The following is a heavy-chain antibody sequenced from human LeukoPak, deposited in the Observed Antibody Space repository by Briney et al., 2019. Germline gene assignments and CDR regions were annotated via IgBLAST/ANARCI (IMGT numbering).Heavy chain of an antibody. D-gene: IGHD3-22*01. V-gene: IGHV1-8*01. Sequence: ASVKVSCKAAGYTFTSYDINWVRQATGQGLEWMGWMNPNSGNTGYAQKFQGRVTMTRNTSISTAYMELSSLRSEDTDVYYCARSLSKTPGKVVVKTHYYYYYMDVWGKGTTVTVSS. CDR1: GYTFTSYD. CDR3: ARSLSKTPGKVVVKTHYYYYYMDV. CDR2: MNPNSGNT. J-gene: IGHJ6*03.